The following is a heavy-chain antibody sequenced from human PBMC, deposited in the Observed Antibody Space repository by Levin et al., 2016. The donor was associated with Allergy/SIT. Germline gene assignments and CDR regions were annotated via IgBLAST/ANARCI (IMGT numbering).Heavy chain of an antibody. CDR2: IYYSGST. CDR1: GGSISSYY. Sequence: ESLKISCTVSGGSISSYYWSWIRQPPGKGLEWIGYIYYSGSTNHNPSLKSRVTILLDMSKNQFSLKLSSVTAADTAVYYCARGPYYYDTSEIRRGYYYYYGMDVWGQGTTVTVSS. V-gene: IGHV4-59*01. J-gene: IGHJ6*02. D-gene: IGHD3-22*01. CDR3: ARGPYYYDTSEIRRGYYYYYGMDV.